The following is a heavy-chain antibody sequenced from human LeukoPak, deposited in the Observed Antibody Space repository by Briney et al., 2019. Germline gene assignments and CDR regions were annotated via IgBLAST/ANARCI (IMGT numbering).Heavy chain of an antibody. Sequence: SETLSLTCTVSSYSISTSYYWGCIRQPPGKGLEWIGSIYHSGNTYYNPSLKSRVTISVDTSKSQFSLKLNSVTAADTAVYYCARAGYGDSDFDYWGQGTLVTVSS. D-gene: IGHD4-17*01. CDR2: IYHSGNT. J-gene: IGHJ4*02. CDR1: SYSISTSYY. V-gene: IGHV4-38-2*02. CDR3: ARAGYGDSDFDY.